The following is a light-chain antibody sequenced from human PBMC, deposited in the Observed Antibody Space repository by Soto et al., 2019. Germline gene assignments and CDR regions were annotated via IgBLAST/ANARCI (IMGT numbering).Light chain of an antibody. J-gene: IGKJ1*01. CDR1: QSVSSSY. CDR3: HQRKSWPRT. CDR2: GAS. V-gene: IGKV3D-20*02. Sequence: IVLTQSPGPLSLPLGERSTLSSRASQSVSSSYLAWYQQKPGQAPRLVIYGASSRATGIPARFSGSGSGTDFTLTISSLEPEDFAVYYCHQRKSWPRTFGQGTKVDIK.